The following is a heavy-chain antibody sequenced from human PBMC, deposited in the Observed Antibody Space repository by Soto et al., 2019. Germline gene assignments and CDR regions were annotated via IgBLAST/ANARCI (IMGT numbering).Heavy chain of an antibody. CDR2: ISYDGSNK. J-gene: IGHJ4*02. D-gene: IGHD4-17*01. CDR3: ARDHGDYGPLDY. CDR1: GFTFSSYA. V-gene: IGHV3-30-3*01. Sequence: GGSLRLSCAASGFTFSSYAMHWVRQAPGKGLEWVAVISYDGSNKYYADSVKGRFTISRDNSKNTLYLQMNSLRAEDTAVYYCARDHGDYGPLDYWGQGTLVTVSS.